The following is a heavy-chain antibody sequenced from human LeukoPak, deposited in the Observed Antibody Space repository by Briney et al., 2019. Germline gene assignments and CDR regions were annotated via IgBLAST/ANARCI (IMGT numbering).Heavy chain of an antibody. CDR3: ARGQDTVVTSRDAFDI. CDR1: GFTFSSYE. CDR2: ISTSSIYI. D-gene: IGHD4-23*01. V-gene: IGHV3-21*01. Sequence: GGSLRLSCAASGFTFSSYEMNWVRQAPGKGLEWVSSISTSSIYIYYADSVKGRFTISRDNAKNSLYLQMNSLRAEDTAVYYCARGQDTVVTSRDAFDIWGQGTMVTVSS. J-gene: IGHJ3*02.